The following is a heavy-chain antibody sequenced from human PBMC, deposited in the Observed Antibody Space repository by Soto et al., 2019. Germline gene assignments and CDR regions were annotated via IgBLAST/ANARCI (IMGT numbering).Heavy chain of an antibody. CDR2: INHSGST. CDR3: ARGNPMVMFDY. V-gene: IGHV4-34*01. Sequence: SETLSLTCAVYGGSFSGYYWSWIRQPPGKGLEWIGEINHSGSTNYNPSLKSRVTISVDTSKNQFSLKLSSVTAADTAVYYCARGNPMVMFDYWGQGALVTVSS. CDR1: GGSFSGYY. J-gene: IGHJ4*02. D-gene: IGHD5-18*01.